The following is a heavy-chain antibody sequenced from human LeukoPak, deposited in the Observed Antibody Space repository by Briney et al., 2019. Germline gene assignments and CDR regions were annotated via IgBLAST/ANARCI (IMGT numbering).Heavy chain of an antibody. J-gene: IGHJ4*02. CDR3: ARIDSSGSY. D-gene: IGHD6-19*01. Sequence: GASVRVSCTASGYTFTVYYMHWVRQAPGQGLEWMGIINPSGGGTTYAQNFQGRVTMTRDTSTSTVYTELSSLRSEDTAVYYCARIDSSGSYWGQGTLVTVSS. CDR2: INPSGGGT. V-gene: IGHV1-46*01. CDR1: GYTFTVYY.